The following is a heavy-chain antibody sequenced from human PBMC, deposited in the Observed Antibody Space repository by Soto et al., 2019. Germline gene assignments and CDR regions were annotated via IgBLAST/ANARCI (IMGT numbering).Heavy chain of an antibody. CDR2: IYHSGST. D-gene: IGHD3-3*01. V-gene: IGHV4-30-2*01. J-gene: IGHJ6*02. CDR3: ARGGEIRFLEWLFGPFGYGMDV. Sequence: SETLSLTCAVSGGSISSGGYSWSWIRQPPGKGLEWIGYIYHSGSTYYNPSLKSRVTISVDRSKNQFSLKLSSVTAADTAVYYCARGGEIRFLEWLFGPFGYGMDVWGQGTTVTVSS. CDR1: GGSISSGGYS.